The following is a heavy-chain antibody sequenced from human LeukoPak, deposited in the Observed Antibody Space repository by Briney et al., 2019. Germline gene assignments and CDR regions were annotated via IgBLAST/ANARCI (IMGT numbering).Heavy chain of an antibody. CDR1: GDSISSYY. V-gene: IGHV4-59*01. J-gene: IGHJ5*02. CDR3: ARGVNWIDP. D-gene: IGHD6-6*01. CDR2: LSYSGTS. Sequence: SETLSLTCTVSGDSISSYYWSWIRQPPGKGLEWIGYLSYSGTSNYDPSLKSRLTISIDTSNNQFSLKLTSVTAADTAVYFCARGVNWIDPWGQGTLVTVSS.